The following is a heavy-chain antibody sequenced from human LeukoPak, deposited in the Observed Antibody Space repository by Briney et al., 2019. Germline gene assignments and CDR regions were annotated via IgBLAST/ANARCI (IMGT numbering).Heavy chain of an antibody. D-gene: IGHD2-21*02. CDR3: VRLAVTDTNY. CDR1: GFTFNTYY. J-gene: IGHJ4*02. V-gene: IGHV3-74*01. CDR2: INADGTIT. Sequence: PGGSLRLSCVASGFTFNTYYMHWVRQAPGERLVWVSFINADGTITKYADSVKGRFTISRDNAKRTVYLQMNGLRVEDTAMYYCVRLAVTDTNYWGQGSLVTVSS.